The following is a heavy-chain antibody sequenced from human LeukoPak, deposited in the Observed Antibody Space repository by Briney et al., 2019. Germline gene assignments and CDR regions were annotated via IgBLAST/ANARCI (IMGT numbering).Heavy chain of an antibody. CDR2: IYYSGST. V-gene: IGHV4-59*01. J-gene: IGHJ4*02. Sequence: PSETLSLTCTVSGGSISSYYWSWIRQPPGKGLEWIGYIYYSGSTNYNPSLKSRVTISVDTSKNQFSLKLSSVTAADTAVYYCARAPSPPWELNDDYWGQGTLVTVSS. CDR3: ARAPSPPWELNDDY. D-gene: IGHD1-26*01. CDR1: GGSISSYY.